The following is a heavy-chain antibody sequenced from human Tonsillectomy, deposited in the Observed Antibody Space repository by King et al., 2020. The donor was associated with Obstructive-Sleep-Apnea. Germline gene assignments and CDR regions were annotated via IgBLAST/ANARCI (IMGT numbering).Heavy chain of an antibody. V-gene: IGHV1-2*02. Sequence: VQLVESGAEVKKPGASVKVSCKPSGYTFTGYYMHWVRQAPGQGLEWMGWIDPYSGDTNYAQKFQGRVTMTRDTSISTAYLELSRLRSDDTAVYYCARNSGYDYYFDYWGQGTLVTVAS. J-gene: IGHJ4*02. CDR2: IDPYSGDT. CDR3: ARNSGYDYYFDY. D-gene: IGHD5-12*01. CDR1: GYTFTGYY.